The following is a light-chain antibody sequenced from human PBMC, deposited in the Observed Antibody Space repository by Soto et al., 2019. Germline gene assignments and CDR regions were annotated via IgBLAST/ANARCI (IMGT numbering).Light chain of an antibody. V-gene: IGLV1-40*01. CDR1: NSNIGAGYD. Sequence: QSVLTQPPSMSGAPGQSVTISCTGSNSNIGAGYDVHWYQQLPGTAPKLLSYGDSNRPSGVPDRFSGSKSGTSASLAITGLQAEDEADYHCQSYDTSLGTIIFGGGTKLTVL. CDR3: QSYDTSLGTII. CDR2: GDS. J-gene: IGLJ2*01.